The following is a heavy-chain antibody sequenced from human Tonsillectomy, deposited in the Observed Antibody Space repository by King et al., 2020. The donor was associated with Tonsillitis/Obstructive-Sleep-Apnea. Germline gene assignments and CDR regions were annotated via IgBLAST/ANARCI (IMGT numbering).Heavy chain of an antibody. D-gene: IGHD5-24*01. CDR3: ARLTTTTSNYSDY. CDR2: IYPGDSDT. V-gene: IGHV5-51*01. Sequence: QLVQSGAEVKKPGESLKISCKASGYTFSNYWIGWVRQTPGNGPEWMGLIYPGDSDTRYSPSFQGHVTFSADKSISTAYLQWSSLKASDTAMYFCARLTTTTSNYSDYWGQGTLVTVSA. J-gene: IGHJ4*02. CDR1: GYTFSNYW.